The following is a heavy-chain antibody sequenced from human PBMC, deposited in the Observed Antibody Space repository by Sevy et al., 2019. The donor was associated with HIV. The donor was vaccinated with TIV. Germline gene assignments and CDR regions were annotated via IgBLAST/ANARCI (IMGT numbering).Heavy chain of an antibody. CDR3: ASQPGYRSTYYGFSLSRTFDS. Sequence: SETLSLTCSVSGGSITSNNYYWGWIRQPPGKGLEWIGSIYHSGNTYYNPSLKSRVTVSVDTFRSHFSLKVTSVAASDTAVYFCASQPGYRSTYYGFSLSRTFDSWGPGTLVTVSS. J-gene: IGHJ4*02. V-gene: IGHV4-39*01. D-gene: IGHD6-19*01. CDR2: IYHSGNT. CDR1: GGSITSNNYY.